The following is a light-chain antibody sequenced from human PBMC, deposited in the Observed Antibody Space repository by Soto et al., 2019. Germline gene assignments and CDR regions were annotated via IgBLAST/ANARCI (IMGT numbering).Light chain of an antibody. CDR2: GNT. V-gene: IGLV1-40*01. CDR3: KTYDSSLSGPYV. Sequence: QSGLTQPPSISGAPGQRVTISCTGSSSNIGAGSDVHWYHQLPGTAPKLLIYGNTNRPLGVPDRFSGSKSGTSASLAIAGLQTEDEGDYYCKTYDSSLSGPYVFGTGTKVTVL. J-gene: IGLJ1*01. CDR1: SSNIGAGSD.